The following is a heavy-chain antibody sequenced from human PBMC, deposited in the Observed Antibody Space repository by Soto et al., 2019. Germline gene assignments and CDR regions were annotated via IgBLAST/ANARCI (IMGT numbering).Heavy chain of an antibody. J-gene: IGHJ4*02. CDR2: ISGRGGST. CDR3: AKKSGSYYPLDFDY. D-gene: IGHD1-26*01. CDR1: GFTFSSYA. Sequence: EVQLLESGGGLVQPGGSLRLSCAASGFTFSSYAMSWVRQAPGKGLEWVSAISGRGGSTYYADSVKGRFTISRDNSKKTLYLQMNSLRDEDTAVYYCAKKSGSYYPLDFDYWGQGTLVTGSS. V-gene: IGHV3-23*01.